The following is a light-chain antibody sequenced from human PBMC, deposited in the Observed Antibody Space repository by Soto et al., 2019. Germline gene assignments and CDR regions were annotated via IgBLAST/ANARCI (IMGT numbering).Light chain of an antibody. CDR3: QQSYSTPIT. CDR1: QSISSY. Sequence: DIQMTQSPSSLSASVGDRVTITCRASQSISSYLNWYQQKPGNAPRLLIYAASSLQSGVPSRFSGSGCWTDFTLTISSLQPEDFATYYCQQSYSTPITFGQGTRLEIK. V-gene: IGKV1-39*01. J-gene: IGKJ5*01. CDR2: AAS.